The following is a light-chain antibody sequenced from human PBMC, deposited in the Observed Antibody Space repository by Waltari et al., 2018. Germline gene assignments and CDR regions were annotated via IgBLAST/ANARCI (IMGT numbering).Light chain of an antibody. CDR2: RNN. CDR1: RSNIGSNY. V-gene: IGLV1-47*01. Sequence: QSVLTQPPSASGTPGQRVTISCSGSRSNIGSNYVYWYQQLPGTAPKLLIYRNNQRPSGVPERFSGSKSGTSASLAISGLRSEDEADYYCAAWDDSLSGRVFGGGTKVTVL. CDR3: AAWDDSLSGRV. J-gene: IGLJ3*02.